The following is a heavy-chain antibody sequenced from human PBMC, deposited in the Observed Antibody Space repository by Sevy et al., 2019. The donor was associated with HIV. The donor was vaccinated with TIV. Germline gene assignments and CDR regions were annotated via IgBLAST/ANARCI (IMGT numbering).Heavy chain of an antibody. V-gene: IGHV3-30*18. Sequence: GGSLRLSCAASGFTFGTYDMHWVRQAPGKGLEWVAIISYDGSYRYYADSVRGRFSMSRDNSKNTMYLQMSGLSIEDTDVYYCAKNRPPGGSYFSRHGMDVWGRGTTVTVSS. CDR2: ISYDGSYR. CDR1: GFTFGTYD. D-gene: IGHD1-26*01. J-gene: IGHJ6*02. CDR3: AKNRPPGGSYFSRHGMDV.